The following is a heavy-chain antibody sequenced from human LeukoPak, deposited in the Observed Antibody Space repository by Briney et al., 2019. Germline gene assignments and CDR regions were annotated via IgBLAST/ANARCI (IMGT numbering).Heavy chain of an antibody. CDR1: GGSISSSSYY. CDR2: IYYSGST. Sequence: PSETLSLTCTVSGGSISSSSYYWGWIRQPPGKGLEWIGSIYYSGSTYYNPSLKSRVTISVDTSKNQFSLKLSSVTAADTAVYYCARSRPYDFWSGFPDYWGRGTLVTVSS. CDR3: ARSRPYDFWSGFPDY. D-gene: IGHD3-3*01. V-gene: IGHV4-39*01. J-gene: IGHJ4*02.